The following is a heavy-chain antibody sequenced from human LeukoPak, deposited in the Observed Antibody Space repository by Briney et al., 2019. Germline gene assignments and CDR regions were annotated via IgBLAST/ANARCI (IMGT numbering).Heavy chain of an antibody. CDR3: AAGNPLGYCSSTSCYTLDY. V-gene: IGHV1-58*01. Sequence: ASVKVSCKASGFTFTSSAVQWVRQARGQRLEWIGWIVVGSGNTNYAQKFQERVTITRDMSTSTAYMELSSLRSEDTAVYYCAAGNPLGYCSSTSCYTLDYWGQGTLVTVSS. D-gene: IGHD2-2*02. J-gene: IGHJ4*02. CDR2: IVVGSGNT. CDR1: GFTFTSSA.